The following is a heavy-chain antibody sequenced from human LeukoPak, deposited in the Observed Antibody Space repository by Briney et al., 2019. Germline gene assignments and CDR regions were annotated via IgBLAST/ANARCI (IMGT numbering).Heavy chain of an antibody. V-gene: IGHV4-59*01. CDR1: GGSISSYY. CDR2: IYYSGST. Sequence: SETLSLTCTVSGGSISSYYWSWIRQPPGKGVEWIGYIYYSGSTNYNPSLKSRVTISVKTSKNQFSLKLSSVTADDTAVYYCARETGSEYSSSSLLLNYWGQGTLVTVSS. CDR3: ARETGSEYSSSSLLLNY. D-gene: IGHD6-6*01. J-gene: IGHJ4*02.